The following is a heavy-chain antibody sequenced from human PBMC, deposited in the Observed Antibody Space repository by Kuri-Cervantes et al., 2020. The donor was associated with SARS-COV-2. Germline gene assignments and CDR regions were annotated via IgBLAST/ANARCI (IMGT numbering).Heavy chain of an antibody. J-gene: IGHJ3*02. CDR3: ARGLRITIFGVVIIDAFDI. Sequence: SETLSLTCTVSGGPISSYYWSWIRQPPGKGLEWIGYIYYSGSTNYNPSLKSRVTISVDTSKNQFSLKLSSVTAADTAVYYCARGLRITIFGVVIIDAFDIWGQGTMVTVSS. V-gene: IGHV4-59*08. D-gene: IGHD3-3*01. CDR2: IYYSGST. CDR1: GGPISSYY.